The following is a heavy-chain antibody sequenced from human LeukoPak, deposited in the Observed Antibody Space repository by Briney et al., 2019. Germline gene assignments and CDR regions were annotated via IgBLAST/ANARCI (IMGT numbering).Heavy chain of an antibody. D-gene: IGHD3-16*01. V-gene: IGHV3-30*04. Sequence: SFARSGDTISSDNMHLVRQAPGMWADWEAVISYDGSNKYYADSVKGRFTISRDNSKNTLYLQMNSLRAEDTAVYYCARDSMITFGGVIGVFDIWGQGTMVTVSS. J-gene: IGHJ3*02. CDR3: ARDSMITFGGVIGVFDI. CDR2: ISYDGSNK. CDR1: GDTISSDN.